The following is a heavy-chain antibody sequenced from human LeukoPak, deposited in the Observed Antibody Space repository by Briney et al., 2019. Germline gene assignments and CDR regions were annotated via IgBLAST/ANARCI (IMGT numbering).Heavy chain of an antibody. D-gene: IGHD6-13*01. V-gene: IGHV3-33*01. J-gene: IGHJ6*02. CDR2: IWYDGSNK. CDR3: ARVPAAGPYYFYGMDV. Sequence: RRSLRLSCAASGFSFSTYGMHWVRQAPDRGLEWVGVIWYDGSNKYYADSVKGRFTISRDNSKNTLYLQMNSLRAEDTAGYYFARVPAAGPYYFYGMDVWGQGTTVTVSS. CDR1: GFSFSTYG.